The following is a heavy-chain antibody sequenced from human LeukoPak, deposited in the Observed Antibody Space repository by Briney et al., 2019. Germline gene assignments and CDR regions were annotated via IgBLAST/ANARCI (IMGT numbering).Heavy chain of an antibody. J-gene: IGHJ4*02. CDR3: ARGGIQVSGIDEFDY. D-gene: IGHD6-19*01. V-gene: IGHV3-13*01. Sequence: PGGSLRVSCAASGFTFSDYDMHWVRQVTGKGLEWVSAIGIRGDTHYAGSVKGRFTISRENAESSLYLQMNSLRAEDTAVYYCARGGIQVSGIDEFDYWGQGTLVTVSS. CDR2: IGIRGDT. CDR1: GFTFSDYD.